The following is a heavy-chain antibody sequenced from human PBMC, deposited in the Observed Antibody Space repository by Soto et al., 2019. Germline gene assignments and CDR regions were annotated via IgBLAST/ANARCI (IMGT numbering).Heavy chain of an antibody. J-gene: IGHJ4*02. D-gene: IGHD2-21*02. CDR2: IKQDESEK. V-gene: IGHV3-7*04. CDR1: GFTFGTFW. Sequence: EVQLVESGGALVQPGGSLRLSCAASGFTFGTFWMSWVRQAPGGGLEWVANIKQDESEKYYVDSVKGRFTISRDNAKGSLSLQMNGLSAEDTAVYYFARSAGYGGDPFFAWWGQGTLVTVSS. CDR3: ARSAGYGGDPFFAW.